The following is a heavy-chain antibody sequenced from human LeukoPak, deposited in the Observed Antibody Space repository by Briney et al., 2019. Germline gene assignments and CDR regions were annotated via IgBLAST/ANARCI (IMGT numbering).Heavy chain of an antibody. D-gene: IGHD5-18*01. CDR3: ARRYSNGYFDY. CDR2: IYYSGST. J-gene: IGHJ4*02. Sequence: PSETLSLTCTVSGGSISSYSWSWIRQPPGKGLEWIGYIYYSGSTNYNPSLKSRVTISVDTSKNQFSLKLSSVTAADTAVYYCARRYSNGYFDYWGQGSLVTVSS. V-gene: IGHV4-59*01. CDR1: GGSISSYS.